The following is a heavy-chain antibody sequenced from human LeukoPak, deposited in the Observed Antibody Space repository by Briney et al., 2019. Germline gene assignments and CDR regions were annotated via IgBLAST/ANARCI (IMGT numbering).Heavy chain of an antibody. CDR1: GFNFSSYG. V-gene: IGHV3-23*01. Sequence: RGGSLRLSCAASGFNFSSYGMNWVRQAPGKGLEWVSTISGSGGSTYYADSVKGRFTISRDNSKTTLYLQMNSLRAEDTAVYYCAKSIYYDSSAYYHSPGYWGQGTLVTVSS. J-gene: IGHJ4*02. CDR2: ISGSGGST. CDR3: AKSIYYDSSAYYHSPGY. D-gene: IGHD3-22*01.